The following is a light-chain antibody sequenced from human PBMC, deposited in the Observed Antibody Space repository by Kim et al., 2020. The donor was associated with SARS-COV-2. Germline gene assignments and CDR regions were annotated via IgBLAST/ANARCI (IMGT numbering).Light chain of an antibody. CDR3: QAWDSSAAV. J-gene: IGLJ2*01. V-gene: IGLV3-1*01. CDR2: QHD. CDR1: KLGDKY. Sequence: VYPEQKARITCSGDKLGDKYAFWYQQKPGQSPVLVMFQHDKRPSGISQRFSGSKSGNTAILTISGTRTIDEADYYCQAWDSSAAVFGGGTQLTVL.